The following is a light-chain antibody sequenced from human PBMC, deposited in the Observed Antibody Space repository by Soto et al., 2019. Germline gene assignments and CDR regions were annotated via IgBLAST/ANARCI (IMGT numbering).Light chain of an antibody. CDR3: QQYDSSPPFALT. CDR2: GAS. J-gene: IGKJ4*01. Sequence: EIVLTQSPGTLSLSPGERATLSCRASQSVSISYLAWYQQRPGQAPRLLIYGASSRATGIPDRFSGSGARTDVTLTINRLGPEDFAVYYCQQYDSSPPFALTFGGGTKVEIK. V-gene: IGKV3-20*01. CDR1: QSVSISY.